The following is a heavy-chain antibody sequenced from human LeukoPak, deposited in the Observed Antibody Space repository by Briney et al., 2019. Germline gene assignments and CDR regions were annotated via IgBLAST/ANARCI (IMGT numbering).Heavy chain of an antibody. Sequence: SETLSLTCAVYGGSFSGYYWSWIRQPPGKGLEWIGEINHSGSTNYNPSLKSRVTISVDTSKNQFSLKLRSVTAADTAVYYCASSKVAMVRGVIVTPLDYWGQGTLVTVSS. V-gene: IGHV4-34*01. CDR2: INHSGST. D-gene: IGHD3-10*01. CDR1: GGSFSGYY. J-gene: IGHJ4*02. CDR3: ASSKVAMVRGVIVTPLDY.